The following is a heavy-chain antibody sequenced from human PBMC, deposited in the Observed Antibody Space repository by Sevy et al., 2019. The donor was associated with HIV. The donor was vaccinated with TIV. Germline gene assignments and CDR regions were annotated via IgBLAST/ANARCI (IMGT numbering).Heavy chain of an antibody. CDR1: GFTFSSYA. D-gene: IGHD5-18*01. J-gene: IGHJ6*03. V-gene: IGHV3-23*01. CDR3: AKGDTAMVHPLYYMDV. CDR2: ISGSGGST. Sequence: GGYLRLSCAASGFTFSSYAMSWVRQAPGKGLEWVSAISGSGGSTYYADSVKGRFTISRDNSKNTLYLQMNSLRAEDTAVYYCAKGDTAMVHPLYYMDVWGKGTTVTVSS.